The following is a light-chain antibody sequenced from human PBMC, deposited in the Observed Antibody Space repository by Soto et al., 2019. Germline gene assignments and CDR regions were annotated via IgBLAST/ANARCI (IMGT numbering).Light chain of an antibody. CDR1: QSISSY. CDR2: AAS. V-gene: IGKV1-39*01. Sequence: DLQMTQSPSSLSASVGDRVTITCRASQSISSYLNGYQQKPGKAPKLLIYAASSLQSGVPSRFSGSGSGTDFTLTISSLQPEDFATYYCQQSYSTPPLTFGGGTKVEIK. CDR3: QQSYSTPPLT. J-gene: IGKJ4*01.